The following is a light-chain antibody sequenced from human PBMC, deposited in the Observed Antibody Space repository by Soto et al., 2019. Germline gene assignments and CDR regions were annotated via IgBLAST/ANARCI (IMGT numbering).Light chain of an antibody. CDR3: QQRSSWPIT. CDR1: QSFSSTY. J-gene: IGKJ5*01. V-gene: IGKV3D-20*02. CDR2: DAS. Sequence: EIVLTQSPGTLSLSPGERATLSCRASQSFSSTYLAWYQQKPGQAPRLLIYDASSRATDFPARFSGSGFGTDFTLTISRLEPEDFAVYYCQQRSSWPITFGQGTRLEIK.